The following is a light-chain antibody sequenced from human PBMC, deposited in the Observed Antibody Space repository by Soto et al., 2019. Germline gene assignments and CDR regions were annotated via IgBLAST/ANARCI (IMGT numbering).Light chain of an antibody. V-gene: IGKV1-5*03. Sequence: DLQMTQAPSTLPASVVDRVTITCRASQTISSWLAWYQQKPGKAPKLLIYKASTLKSGVPSRFSGSGSGTEFTLTISSLQPDDFATYYCQHYNSYSEAFGQGTRVDI. J-gene: IGKJ1*01. CDR1: QTISSW. CDR2: KAS. CDR3: QHYNSYSEA.